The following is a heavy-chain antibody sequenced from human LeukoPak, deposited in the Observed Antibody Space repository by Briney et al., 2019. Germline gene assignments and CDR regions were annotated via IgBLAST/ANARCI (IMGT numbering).Heavy chain of an antibody. CDR2: IRYDGSNK. D-gene: IGHD1-1*01. V-gene: IGHV3-30*02. Sequence: PGGSLRLSCAASGFTFSSYGMHWVRQAPGKGLEWVAFIRYDGSNKYYADSVKGRFTISRDNSKNTLNLQMNSLRAEDTAIYYCAKSASGSGQHYYGLDVWGPGTTVSVSS. CDR3: AKSASGSGQHYYGLDV. J-gene: IGHJ6*02. CDR1: GFTFSSYG.